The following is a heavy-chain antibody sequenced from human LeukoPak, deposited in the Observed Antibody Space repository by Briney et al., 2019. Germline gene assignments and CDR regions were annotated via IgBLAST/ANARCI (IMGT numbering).Heavy chain of an antibody. CDR2: IYYSGIT. V-gene: IGHV4-59*01. CDR1: GGSISTYY. D-gene: IGHD4-17*01. J-gene: IGHJ4*02. Sequence: TSETLSLTCTVSGGSISTYYWSWIRQPPGKGLEWIGYIYYSGITNCNPSLQSRVTISVATSKNQFSLKLSSVTAADTAMYYCVREGDYSNFDYWGQGTLVTVSS. CDR3: VREGDYSNFDY.